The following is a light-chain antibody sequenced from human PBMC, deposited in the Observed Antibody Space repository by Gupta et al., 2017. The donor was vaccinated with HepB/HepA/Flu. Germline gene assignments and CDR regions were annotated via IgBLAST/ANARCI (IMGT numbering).Light chain of an antibody. CDR1: SSDVGGYNY. CDR3: SSYTSSSTVV. V-gene: IGLV2-14*03. CDR2: DVS. Sequence: QSALAHPASVSGSPGQSVTISCTQTSSDVGGYNYVSWYQQHPGKAPKLMIYDVSNRPSGVSNRFSGSKSGNTASLTISGLQAEDEADYYCSSYTSSSTVVFGGGTKLTVL. J-gene: IGLJ3*02.